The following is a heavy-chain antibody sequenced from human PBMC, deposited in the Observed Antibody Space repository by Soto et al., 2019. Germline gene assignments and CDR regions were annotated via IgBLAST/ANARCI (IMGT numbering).Heavy chain of an antibody. D-gene: IGHD3-10*01. J-gene: IGHJ2*01. CDR3: AREVPSRYFDL. V-gene: IGHV4-34*01. CDR2: INHSGST. CDR1: GGSFSDYY. Sequence: QVRLQQWGAGLLKPSETLPLTCAVYGGSFSDYYWSWIRQPPGKGLEWIGEINHSGSTNYNPSLRSRVAISVDTPKNQFSLQLNSVTAADTAVYYCAREVPSRYFDLWGRGTPVAVSS.